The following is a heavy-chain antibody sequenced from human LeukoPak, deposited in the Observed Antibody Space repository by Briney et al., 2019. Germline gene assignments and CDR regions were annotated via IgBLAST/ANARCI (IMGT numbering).Heavy chain of an antibody. D-gene: IGHD3-9*01. CDR2: ISSSSSYI. V-gene: IGHV3-21*01. J-gene: IGHJ4*02. CDR3: ARVPNDILTDYYDY. Sequence: GGSLRLSCAASGFTFSSYSMNWVRQAPGKGLEWVSSISSSSSYIYYADSVKGRFTISRDNAKNSLYLQMNSLRAEDTAVYYCARVPNDILTDYYDYWGQGTLVTVSS. CDR1: GFTFSSYS.